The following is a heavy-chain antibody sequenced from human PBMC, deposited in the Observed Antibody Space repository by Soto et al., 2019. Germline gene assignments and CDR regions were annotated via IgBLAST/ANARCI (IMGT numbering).Heavy chain of an antibody. J-gene: IGHJ4*02. CDR2: ISGSGGST. Sequence: EVQLLESGGGLVQPGGSLRLSCAASGFTFSSYAMSWVRQAPGKGLEWVSAISGSGGSTYYADSVKGRFTISRDNSKNMLYLQMNSLRAEDTAVYYCAKDEKVEWLFSAPFDYWGQGTLVTVSS. V-gene: IGHV3-23*01. CDR3: AKDEKVEWLFSAPFDY. CDR1: GFTFSSYA. D-gene: IGHD3-3*01.